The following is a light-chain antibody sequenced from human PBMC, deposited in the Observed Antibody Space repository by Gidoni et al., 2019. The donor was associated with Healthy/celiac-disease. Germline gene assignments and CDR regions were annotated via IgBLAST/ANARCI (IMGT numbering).Light chain of an antibody. Sequence: EIVMSQSPATLSVSQGERATLSCRASQSVSSNLSWYQQKPGQAPKLLIYGASTRATGVPARFSGSGSGTEFTLTISSLQSEDFAVYYCQQYDNCPPAFGGGTKVEIK. V-gene: IGKV3-15*01. CDR2: GAS. CDR1: QSVSSN. CDR3: QQYDNCPPA. J-gene: IGKJ4*01.